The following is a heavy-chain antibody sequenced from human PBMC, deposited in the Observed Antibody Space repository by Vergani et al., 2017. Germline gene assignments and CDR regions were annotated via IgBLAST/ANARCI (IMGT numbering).Heavy chain of an antibody. V-gene: IGHV1-69*14. CDR2: IIPIFGTA. Sequence: QVQLVQSGAEVKKPGSSVKVSCKASGGTFSSYAISWVRQAPGQGLEWMGRIIPIFGTANYAQKFQGRVTITADKSTSTAYMELSSLRSEDTAVYYCARDGSPGYCSSTSCYLAFSPKRPGGFDIWGQGTMVTVSS. CDR1: GGTFSSYA. J-gene: IGHJ3*02. CDR3: ARDGSPGYCSSTSCYLAFSPKRPGGFDI. D-gene: IGHD2-2*01.